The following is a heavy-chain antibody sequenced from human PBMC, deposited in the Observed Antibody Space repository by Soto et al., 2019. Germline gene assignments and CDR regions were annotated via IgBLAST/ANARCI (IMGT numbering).Heavy chain of an antibody. Sequence: GGSLRLSCAASGFTFSSYSMNWVRQAPGKGLEWVSYISSSSSTIYYADSVKGRFTISRDNAKNSLYLQMNSLRAEDTAVYYCARDQGGCSSTRCYVPGYRGQGTLVPVSS. D-gene: IGHD2-2*01. CDR2: ISSSSSTI. CDR3: ARDQGGCSSTRCYVPGY. J-gene: IGHJ1*01. CDR1: GFTFSSYS. V-gene: IGHV3-48*01.